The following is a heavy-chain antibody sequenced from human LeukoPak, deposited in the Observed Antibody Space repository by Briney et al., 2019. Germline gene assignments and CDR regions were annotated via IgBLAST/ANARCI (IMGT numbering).Heavy chain of an antibody. CDR3: AKSARGYSYGDFAY. J-gene: IGHJ4*02. CDR2: ISGPGGNT. Sequence: PGGSLRLSCAASGFIFSDYAMNWVRHAPGKGRQCVSSISGPGGNTYYADSVKGRFPISRDNSKNTLYLQMTSLRAEETALYYCAKSARGYSYGDFAYWGEGTLVSVSS. V-gene: IGHV3-23*01. CDR1: GFIFSDYA. D-gene: IGHD5-18*01.